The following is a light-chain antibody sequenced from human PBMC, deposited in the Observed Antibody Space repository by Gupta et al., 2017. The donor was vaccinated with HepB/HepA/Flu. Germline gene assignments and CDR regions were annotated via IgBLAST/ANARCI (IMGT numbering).Light chain of an antibody. J-gene: IGKJ3*01. Sequence: DIVMTQSPLSLPVTPGEPASISCRSSQSLLHSNGYNYLDWYLQKPGQSPQLLIYLGSNRASGVPDRFSGSGSGTDFTLKISRVEDEDVGVYYCRKALQPLFTFGHGTQVDIK. CDR2: LGS. CDR3: RKALQPLFT. V-gene: IGKV2-28*01. CDR1: QSLLHSNGYNY.